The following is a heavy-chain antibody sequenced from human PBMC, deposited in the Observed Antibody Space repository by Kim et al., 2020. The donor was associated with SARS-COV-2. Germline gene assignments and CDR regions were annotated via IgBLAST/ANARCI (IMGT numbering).Heavy chain of an antibody. V-gene: IGHV1-69*13. Sequence: SVKVSCKASGGTFSSYAISWVRQAPGQGLEWMGGIIPIFGTANYAQKFQGRVTITADESTSTAYMELSSLRSEDTAVYYCARGRGSSYYYYYYMDVWGKGTTVTVSS. D-gene: IGHD6-6*01. J-gene: IGHJ6*03. CDR2: IIPIFGTA. CDR3: ARGRGSSYYYYYYMDV. CDR1: GGTFSSYA.